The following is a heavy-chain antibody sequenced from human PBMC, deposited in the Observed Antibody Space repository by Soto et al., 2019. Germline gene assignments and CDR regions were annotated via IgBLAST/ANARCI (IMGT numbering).Heavy chain of an antibody. V-gene: IGHV4-34*01. CDR1: GGSFSGYY. CDR3: ARGDYDILTGYSEY. Sequence: PSETLSLTCAVYGGSFSGYYWSWIRQPLGKGLEWIGEINHSGSTNYNPSLKSRVTISVDTSKNQFSLKLSSVTAADTAVYYCARGDYDILTGYSEYWGQGTLVTVSS. J-gene: IGHJ4*02. CDR2: INHSGST. D-gene: IGHD3-9*01.